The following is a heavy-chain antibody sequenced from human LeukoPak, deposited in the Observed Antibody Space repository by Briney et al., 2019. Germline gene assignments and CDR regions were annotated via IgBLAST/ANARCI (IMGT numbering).Heavy chain of an antibody. D-gene: IGHD1-26*01. CDR2: IYYSGST. Sequence: NSSETLSLTCTDSGDSISSYYWSWIRQPPGKGLEWIGYIYYSGSTNYNPSLKSRVTISVDTSKNQFSLKLSSVTAADTAVYYCARITGSSRNFDYWCQGTLVTVSS. CDR3: ARITGSSRNFDY. CDR1: GDSISSYY. V-gene: IGHV4-59*01. J-gene: IGHJ4*02.